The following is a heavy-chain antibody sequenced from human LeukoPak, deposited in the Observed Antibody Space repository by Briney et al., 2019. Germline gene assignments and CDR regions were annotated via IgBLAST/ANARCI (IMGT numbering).Heavy chain of an antibody. V-gene: IGHV3-23*01. J-gene: IGHJ6*02. D-gene: IGHD6-25*01. CDR2: ISGSGGTT. CDR3: AKDPYSSAGKYYYYYGMDV. CDR1: GFTFSSYA. Sequence: GGSLRLSCAASGFTFSSYAMSWVRQAPGKGLEWVSAISGSGGTTYYADSVKGRFTISRDNSKNTLYLQMNTLRAEDAAVYSCAKDPYSSAGKYYYYYGMDVWGQGTTVTVSS.